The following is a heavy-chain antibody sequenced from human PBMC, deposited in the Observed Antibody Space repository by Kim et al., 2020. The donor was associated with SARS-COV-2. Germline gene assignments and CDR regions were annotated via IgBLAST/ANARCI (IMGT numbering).Heavy chain of an antibody. CDR3: ARDGGGEYDILTGYYNVGWFDP. V-gene: IGHV4-59*13. CDR2: IYYSGST. J-gene: IGHJ5*02. CDR1: GGSISSYY. Sequence: SETLSLTCTVSGGSISSYYWSWIRQPPGKGLEWIGYIYYSGSTNYNPSLKSRVTISVDTSKNQFSLKLSSVTAADTAVYYCARDGGGEYDILTGYYNVGWFDPWGQGTLVTVSS. D-gene: IGHD3-9*01.